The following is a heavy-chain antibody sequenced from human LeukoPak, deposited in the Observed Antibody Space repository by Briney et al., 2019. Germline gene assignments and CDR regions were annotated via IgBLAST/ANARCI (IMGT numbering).Heavy chain of an antibody. CDR2: INSDGSST. CDR1: GFTFSSYW. V-gene: IGHV3-74*01. Sequence: GGSLRLSCAASGFTFSSYWMHWVRQAPGKGLVWVSRINSDGSSTSYADSVKGRLTISRDNAKNTLYLQMNRLRAEATAVYYCAKGPGSSSSGYIYWGQGTLVTVSS. D-gene: IGHD6-13*01. J-gene: IGHJ4*02. CDR3: AKGPGSSSSGYIY.